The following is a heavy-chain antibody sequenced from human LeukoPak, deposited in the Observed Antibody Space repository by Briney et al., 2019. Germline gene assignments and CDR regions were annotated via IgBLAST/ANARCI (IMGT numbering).Heavy chain of an antibody. CDR2: IYYSGST. Sequence: SETLSLICTVSGVSISSSSYYWGWIRQPPGKGLEWIATIYYSGSTYYNPSLKSRVTISVDTSKNQFSLKLSSVTAADTAVYYCARDSWTAFDIWGQGTMVTVSS. V-gene: IGHV4-39*02. D-gene: IGHD1-1*01. J-gene: IGHJ3*02. CDR1: GVSISSSSYY. CDR3: ARDSWTAFDI.